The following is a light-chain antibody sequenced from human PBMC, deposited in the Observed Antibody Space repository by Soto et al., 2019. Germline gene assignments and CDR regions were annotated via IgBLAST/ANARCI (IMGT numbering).Light chain of an antibody. J-gene: IGKJ2*01. CDR2: DAS. CDR1: QTVSNSY. V-gene: IGKV3-20*01. Sequence: EIVLTQSPGTLSLSPGERVTLSCRASQTVSNSYIAWYQQKPGQAPRLLLYDASARATGIPDRVTGSGSGTDFTLTITRLEPEDFAVYYCQQYGRPPYTFGRGTKLEIK. CDR3: QQYGRPPYT.